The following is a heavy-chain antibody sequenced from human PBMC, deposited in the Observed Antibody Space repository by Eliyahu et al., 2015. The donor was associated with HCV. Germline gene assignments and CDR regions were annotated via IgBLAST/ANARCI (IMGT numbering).Heavy chain of an antibody. CDR2: ISSXSSYI. D-gene: IGHD6-13*01. Sequence: EVQLVESGGGLVKPGGSLRLSCXASGFTFSSYNMNGVRQAPGKGLAWVSSISSXSSYIYYADSVKGRFTISRDNAKNSLYLQMNSLRAEDTAVYYCATAAGRHDAFDIWGQGTMVTVSS. J-gene: IGHJ3*02. V-gene: IGHV3-21*01. CDR3: ATAAGRHDAFDI. CDR1: GFTFSSYN.